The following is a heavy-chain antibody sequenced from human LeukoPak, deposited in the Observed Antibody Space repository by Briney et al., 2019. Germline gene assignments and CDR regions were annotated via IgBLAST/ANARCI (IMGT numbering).Heavy chain of an antibody. J-gene: IGHJ4*02. CDR1: GGSISSGSYY. Sequence: SQTLSLTCTVPGGSISSGSYYWTWIRQPAGKGLEWIGRIYTSGSTNHNPSLKSRVTISLDTSKNQFSLKLISVTAADTAVYFCARERTDTSMDYWGQGTLVTVSS. CDR3: ARERTDTSMDY. V-gene: IGHV4-61*02. CDR2: IYTSGST. D-gene: IGHD5-18*01.